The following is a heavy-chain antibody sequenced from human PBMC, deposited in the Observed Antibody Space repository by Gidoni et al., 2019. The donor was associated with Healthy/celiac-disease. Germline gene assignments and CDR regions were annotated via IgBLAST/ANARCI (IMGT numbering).Heavy chain of an antibody. CDR1: GFTFSSYG. J-gene: IGHJ6*03. Sequence: QVQLVASGGGVVQPGRSLRLSCAASGFTFSSYGMHWVRQAPGKGLEWVAVIWYDGSNKYYADSVKGRFTISRDNSKNTLYLQMNSLRAEDTAVYYCARDGAVWGYDSHYMDVWGKGTTVTVSS. CDR2: IWYDGSNK. V-gene: IGHV3-33*01. D-gene: IGHD5-12*01. CDR3: ARDGAVWGYDSHYMDV.